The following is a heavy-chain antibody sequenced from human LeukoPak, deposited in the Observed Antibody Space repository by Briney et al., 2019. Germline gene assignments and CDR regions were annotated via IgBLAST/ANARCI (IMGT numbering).Heavy chain of an antibody. CDR1: GDSISSSSYY. CDR3: ARVIAAAGKTSGIYYFDY. Sequence: PSDTLSLTCTVSGDSISSSSYYGAWIRQPPGKGLEWIWRIFSSVSNYYSPSIKSGVTICVDTSKNQFSMKLRSVTVTDMAVYYSARVIAAAGKTSGIYYFDYWGQGTMVTASS. J-gene: IGHJ4*02. D-gene: IGHD6-13*01. V-gene: IGHV4-39*01. CDR2: IFSSVSN.